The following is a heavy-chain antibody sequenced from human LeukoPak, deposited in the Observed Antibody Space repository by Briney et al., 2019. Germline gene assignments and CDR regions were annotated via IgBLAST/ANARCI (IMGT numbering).Heavy chain of an antibody. Sequence: PSETLSLTRAVYGGSFSGYYWSWIRQPPGKGLEWIGEINHSGSTNYNPSLKSRVTISVDTSKNQFSLKLSSVTAADTAVYYCARGRAIQLFWGQGTLVTVSS. CDR2: INHSGST. V-gene: IGHV4-34*01. CDR3: ARGRAIQLF. CDR1: GGSFSGYY. J-gene: IGHJ4*02. D-gene: IGHD5-18*01.